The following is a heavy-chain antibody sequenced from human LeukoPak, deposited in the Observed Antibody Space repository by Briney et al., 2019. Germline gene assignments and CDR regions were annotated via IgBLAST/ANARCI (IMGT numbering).Heavy chain of an antibody. CDR2: ISYDGSNK. J-gene: IGHJ6*02. V-gene: IGHV3-30*18. D-gene: IGHD3-9*01. Sequence: PGGSLRLSCAASGFTFRSHGMHWVRQAPGKGLEWVAVISYDGSNKYYADSVKGRFTISRDNSKNTLYLQMNSLRAEDTAVYYCAKGYDILTGLWNVWGQGTTVTVSS. CDR3: AKGYDILTGLWNV. CDR1: GFTFRSHG.